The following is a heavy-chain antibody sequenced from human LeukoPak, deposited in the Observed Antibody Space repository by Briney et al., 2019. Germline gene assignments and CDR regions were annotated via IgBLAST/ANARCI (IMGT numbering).Heavy chain of an antibody. D-gene: IGHD3-16*01. Sequence: SQTLSLTCTVSGGSISSGDYYWSWIRQPPGKGLEWIGYVYYSGSTNYNPSLKSRVTISVDTSKKQFSLKLSSATAADTAVYYCARVLDLSKRGLDAFDIWGQGTMVTVSS. CDR2: VYYSGST. CDR3: ARVLDLSKRGLDAFDI. J-gene: IGHJ3*02. CDR1: GGSISSGDYY. V-gene: IGHV4-61*08.